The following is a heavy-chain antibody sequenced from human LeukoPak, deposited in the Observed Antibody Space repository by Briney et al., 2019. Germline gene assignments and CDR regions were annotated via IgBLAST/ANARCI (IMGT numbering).Heavy chain of an antibody. J-gene: IGHJ6*03. CDR3: ARVVRRVIGPTRTYYYYYSMDV. V-gene: IGHV1-69*01. D-gene: IGHD3-10*01. Sequence: ASVKVSCKASGGTFSSYAISWVRQAPGQGLEWMGGIIPIFGTSNYAQKFQGRVTITADESTRTASMELSSLRSEDTAVYYCARVVRRVIGPTRTYYYYYSMDVWGKGTTVTISS. CDR1: GGTFSSYA. CDR2: IIPIFGTS.